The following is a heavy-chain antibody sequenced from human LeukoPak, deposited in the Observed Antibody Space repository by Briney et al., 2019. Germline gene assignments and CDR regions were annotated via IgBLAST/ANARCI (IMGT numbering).Heavy chain of an antibody. CDR1: GGSITNHY. D-gene: IGHD2-15*01. V-gene: IGHV4-59*11. Sequence: SETLSLTCTVSGGSITNHYWSWIRQPPGKGLEWIGYIYYSGSTNYNPSLKSRVTISLDTSKSQFSLKLSSVTAADTAVYYCASTPGVAATLYYYYMDVWGKGTTVTVSS. CDR2: IYYSGST. CDR3: ASTPGVAATLYYYYMDV. J-gene: IGHJ6*03.